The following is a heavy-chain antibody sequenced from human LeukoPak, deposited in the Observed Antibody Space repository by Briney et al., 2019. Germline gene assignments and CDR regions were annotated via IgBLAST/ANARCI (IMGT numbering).Heavy chain of an antibody. J-gene: IGHJ4*02. Sequence: ETGGSLRLSCAASGFTLSSYGMHWVRQAPGKGLEWVAVISYDGSNKYYADSVKGRFTISRDNSKNTLYLQMNSLRAEDTAVYYCAKRASSGYDYWGQGTLVTVSS. CDR2: ISYDGSNK. CDR1: GFTLSSYG. D-gene: IGHD3-22*01. CDR3: AKRASSGYDY. V-gene: IGHV3-30*18.